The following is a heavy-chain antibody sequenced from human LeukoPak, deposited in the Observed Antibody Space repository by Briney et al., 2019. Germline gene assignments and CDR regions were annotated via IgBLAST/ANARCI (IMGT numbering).Heavy chain of an antibody. CDR3: AKDSVNWFDP. D-gene: IGHD6-19*01. CDR2: ISGDGGST. CDR1: GFTFDDYA. J-gene: IGHJ5*02. V-gene: IGHV3-43*02. Sequence: PGGSLRLSCAASGFTFDDYAMHWVRQAPGKGLEWVSLISGDGGSTYYADSVKGRFTISRDNSKNSLYLQMNSLRTEVTALYYCAKDSVNWFDPWGQGTLVTVSS.